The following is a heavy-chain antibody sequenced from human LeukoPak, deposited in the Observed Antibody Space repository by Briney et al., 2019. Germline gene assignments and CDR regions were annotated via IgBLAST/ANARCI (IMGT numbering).Heavy chain of an antibody. D-gene: IGHD1-26*01. CDR3: ARVGVYSPPGQRWEPYYYYYYYMDA. CDR1: GFTFSSYS. J-gene: IGHJ6*03. CDR2: ISSSSSYI. V-gene: IGHV3-21*01. Sequence: GGSLRLSCAASGFTFSSYSMNWVRQAPGKGLEWVSSISSSSSYIYYADSVKGRFTISRDNAKNSLYLQLNSLRAEDTAVYYCARVGVYSPPGQRWEPYYYYYYYMDAWGKGTTVTISS.